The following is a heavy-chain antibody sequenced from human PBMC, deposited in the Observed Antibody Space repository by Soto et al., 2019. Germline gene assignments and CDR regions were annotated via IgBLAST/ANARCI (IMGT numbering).Heavy chain of an antibody. J-gene: IGHJ4*02. CDR2: IFYDGYS. V-gene: IGHV4-39*01. CDR1: GDSISGSPYY. Sequence: QLQLQESGPGLVKPSETLSLTCTVSGDSISGSPYYWGWIRQPPGKGLEWIASIFYDGYSYYTPSIKRRPSISVDTSKTQFSLKLTSVAAADTAIYFCARLQAAVPHYWGQGTLVIVSS. D-gene: IGHD6-13*01. CDR3: ARLQAAVPHY.